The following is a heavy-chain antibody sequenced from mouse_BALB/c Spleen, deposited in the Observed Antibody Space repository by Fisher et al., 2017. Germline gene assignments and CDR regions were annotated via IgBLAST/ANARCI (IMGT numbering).Heavy chain of an antibody. V-gene: IGHV1-20*02. J-gene: IGHJ1*01. CDR3: ARGYGNLWYFDV. Sequence: KFKGKATLTVDKSSSTAHMELRSLASEDSAVYYCARGYGNLWYFDVWGAGTTVTVSS. D-gene: IGHD2-1*01.